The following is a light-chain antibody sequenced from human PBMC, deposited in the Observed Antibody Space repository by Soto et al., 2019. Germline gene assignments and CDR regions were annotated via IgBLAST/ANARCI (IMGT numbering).Light chain of an antibody. CDR2: GAS. Sequence: EIVMTQSPATLSVSPGERATLSCRASQSVSSNLAWYQQKPGQAPRLLIYGASTRATGIPARFSGSGSGTEFTLTISSLQPEDFAAYYCLQHYTYPLTFGRGTKVGIK. V-gene: IGKV3-15*01. J-gene: IGKJ4*01. CDR1: QSVSSN. CDR3: LQHYTYPLT.